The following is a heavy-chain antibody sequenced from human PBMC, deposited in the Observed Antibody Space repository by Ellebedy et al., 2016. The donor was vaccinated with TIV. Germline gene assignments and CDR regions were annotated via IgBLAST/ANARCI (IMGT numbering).Heavy chain of an antibody. V-gene: IGHV3-30*03. D-gene: IGHD3-10*01. CDR1: GFTFSSYG. Sequence: GESLKISXAASGFTFSSYGMHWVRQAPGKGLEWVAVISYDGSNKYYADSVKGRFTISRDNSKNTLYLQMNSLRAEDTAVYYCARELSFGDFDYWGQGTLVTVSS. CDR3: ARELSFGDFDY. J-gene: IGHJ4*02. CDR2: ISYDGSNK.